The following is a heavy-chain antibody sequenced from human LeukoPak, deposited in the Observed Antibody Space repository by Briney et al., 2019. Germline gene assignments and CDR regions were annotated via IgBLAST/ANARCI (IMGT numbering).Heavy chain of an antibody. D-gene: IGHD1-26*01. V-gene: IGHV1-8*01. CDR1: GYTFTSYD. Sequence: ASVKVSCKAPGYTFTSYDINWVRQATGQGLEWMGWMNPNSGNTGYAQKFQGRVTMTRNTSISTAYMELSSLRSEDTAVYYCARVGMWSGSYYKFKSARDAFDIWGQGTMVTVSS. CDR2: MNPNSGNT. J-gene: IGHJ3*02. CDR3: ARVGMWSGSYYKFKSARDAFDI.